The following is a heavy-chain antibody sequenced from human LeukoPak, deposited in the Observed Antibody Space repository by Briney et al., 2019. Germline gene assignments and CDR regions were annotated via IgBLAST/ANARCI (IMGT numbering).Heavy chain of an antibody. Sequence: PSETLSLTCTVSGGSISSYYWNWIRQPPGKGLEWIGYIYYSGSTNYNPSLKSRVSISVDTSKNQFSLKLSAVTAADTAVYYCAGLRYDSSGYRSSSYYFEYWGQGTLVTVSS. D-gene: IGHD3-22*01. CDR2: IYYSGST. V-gene: IGHV4-59*01. CDR3: AGLRYDSSGYRSSSYYFEY. J-gene: IGHJ4*02. CDR1: GGSISSYY.